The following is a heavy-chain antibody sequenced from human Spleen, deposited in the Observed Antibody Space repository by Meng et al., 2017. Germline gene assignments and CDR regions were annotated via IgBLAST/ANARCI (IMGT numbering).Heavy chain of an antibody. Sequence: GESLKISCAASIFTFSSYAMSWVRQAPGKGLEWVSAISCSGGSTYYADSVKGRFTISRDNSKNTLYLQMNSLRAEDTAVYYCARSIFGSGPIDYWGQGTLVTVSS. V-gene: IGHV3-23*01. CDR3: ARSIFGSGPIDY. CDR1: IFTFSSYA. J-gene: IGHJ4*02. D-gene: IGHD6-19*01. CDR2: ISCSGGST.